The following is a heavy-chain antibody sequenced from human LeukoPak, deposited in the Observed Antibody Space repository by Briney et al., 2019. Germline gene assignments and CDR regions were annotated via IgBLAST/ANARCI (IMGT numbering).Heavy chain of an antibody. D-gene: IGHD2-15*01. CDR2: IYYSGST. Sequence: SETLSLTCTVSGGSISSSSYYWGWIRQPPGKGLEWIGSIYYSGSTYYNPSLKSRVTISVDTSKNQFSLKLSSVTAADTAVYYCASSGSRYVDWFDPWGQGTLVTVSS. CDR1: GGSISSSSYY. CDR3: ASSGSRYVDWFDP. J-gene: IGHJ5*02. V-gene: IGHV4-39*07.